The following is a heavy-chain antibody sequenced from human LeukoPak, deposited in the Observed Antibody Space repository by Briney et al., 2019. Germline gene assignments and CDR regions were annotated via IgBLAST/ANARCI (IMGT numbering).Heavy chain of an antibody. CDR1: GGSFSGYY. CDR2: IYHSGST. V-gene: IGHV4-34*01. Sequence: SETLSLTCAVYGGSFSGYYWSWIRQPPGKGLEWIGSIYHSGSTYYNPSLKSRVTISVDTSKNQFSLKLSSVTAADTAVYYCARLGGDHDYGDYGWFDPWGQGTLVTVSS. CDR3: ARLGGDHDYGDYGWFDP. J-gene: IGHJ5*02. D-gene: IGHD4-17*01.